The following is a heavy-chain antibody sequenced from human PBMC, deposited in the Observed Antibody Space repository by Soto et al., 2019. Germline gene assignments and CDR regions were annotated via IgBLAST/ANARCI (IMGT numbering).Heavy chain of an antibody. CDR2: IIPIFGTA. CDR3: ARNPRGQRWLQFAFDY. CDR1: GGTFSSYA. D-gene: IGHD5-12*01. J-gene: IGHJ4*02. Sequence: QVQLVQSGAEVKKPGSSVKVSCKASGGTFSSYAISWVRQAPGQGLEWLGGIIPIFGTANYAQKFQGRVTITADESTSTAYMELSSLRSEDTAVYYCARNPRGQRWLQFAFDYWGQGTLVTVSS. V-gene: IGHV1-69*01.